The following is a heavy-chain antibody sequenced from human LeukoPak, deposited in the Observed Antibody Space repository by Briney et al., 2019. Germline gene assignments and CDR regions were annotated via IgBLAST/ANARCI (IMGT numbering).Heavy chain of an antibody. D-gene: IGHD3/OR15-3a*01. J-gene: IGHJ4*02. CDR3: ARDWTLGY. CDR1: GFTFSSYG. Sequence: GGSLRLSCAASGFTFSSYGMHWVRQAPGKGLEYVSAISSNGGSTYYANSVKGRFTISRDNSKNTLYLQMGSLRAEDMAVYYCARDWTLGYWGQGTLVTVSS. CDR2: ISSNGGST. V-gene: IGHV3-64*01.